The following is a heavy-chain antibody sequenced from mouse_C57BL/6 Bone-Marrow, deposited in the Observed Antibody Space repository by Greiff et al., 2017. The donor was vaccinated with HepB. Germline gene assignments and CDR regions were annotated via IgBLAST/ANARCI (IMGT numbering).Heavy chain of an antibody. Sequence: QVQLQQSGAELARPGASVKLSCKASGYTFTSYGISWVKQRTGQGLEWIGEIYPRSGNTYYNEKFKGKATLTADKSSSTAYMELRSLTSEDSAVYFCARQGLRWLRRTLWYFDVWGTGTTVTVSS. D-gene: IGHD2-2*01. CDR2: IYPRSGNT. V-gene: IGHV1-81*01. J-gene: IGHJ1*03. CDR1: GYTFTSYG. CDR3: ARQGLRWLRRTLWYFDV.